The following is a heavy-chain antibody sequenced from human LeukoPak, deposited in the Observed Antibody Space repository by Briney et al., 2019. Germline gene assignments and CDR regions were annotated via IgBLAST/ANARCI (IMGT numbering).Heavy chain of an antibody. Sequence: SETLSLTCTVSGGSINSGDYYWGWIRQPPGKGLEWIGSIYYSGSTYYNPSLKSRVTISVDTSKNQFSLKLSSVTAADTAVYYCARRNAGWELPVGNNWFDPWGQGTLVTVSS. D-gene: IGHD1-26*01. J-gene: IGHJ5*02. CDR3: ARRNAGWELPVGNNWFDP. CDR2: IYYSGST. V-gene: IGHV4-39*01. CDR1: GGSINSGDYY.